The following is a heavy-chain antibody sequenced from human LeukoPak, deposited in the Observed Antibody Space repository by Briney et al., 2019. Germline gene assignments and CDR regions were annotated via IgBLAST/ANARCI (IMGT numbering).Heavy chain of an antibody. CDR2: ITGSGDAT. CDR3: ATNEANCSGGSYYSFTY. CDR1: GFPFSSYV. V-gene: IGHV3-23*01. J-gene: IGHJ4*02. Sequence: GGSLRLSCAASGFPFSSYVMSWVRQAPGKGLEWVSTITGSGDATYYADSVKGRFTISRDNSKNTLYLQMDSLRAEDAAVYHCATNEANCSGGSYYSFTYWGQGTLVTVSS. D-gene: IGHD2-15*01.